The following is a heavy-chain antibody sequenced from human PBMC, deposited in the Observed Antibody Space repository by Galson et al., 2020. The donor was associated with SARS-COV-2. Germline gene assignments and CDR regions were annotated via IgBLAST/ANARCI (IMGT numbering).Heavy chain of an antibody. D-gene: IGHD1-26*01. J-gene: IGHJ4*02. CDR1: GGSISSGNYY. V-gene: IGHV4-61*02. CDR2: IYTIGGT. Sequence: SETLSLTCTVSGGSISSGNYYWSWIRQPAGKGLEWIRRIYTIGGTNYNPSLKSRVTISVDTSKNQFSLRLSSVTAADTAVYYCARESRWELYFDYWGQGTLVTVSS. CDR3: ARESRWELYFDY.